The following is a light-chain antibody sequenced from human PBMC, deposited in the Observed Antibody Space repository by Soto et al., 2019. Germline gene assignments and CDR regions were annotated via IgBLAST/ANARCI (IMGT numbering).Light chain of an antibody. V-gene: IGKV3-20*01. CDR2: GAS. CDR3: QQYGNSPET. CDR1: QTVSNSF. Sequence: EIVLTQSPGTLSLSPGERATLYCRTSQTVSNSFLAWYQQKPGQAPRLLIYGASSRATGIPDRFSGSGSGTDFTLTISRLEPEDFAVYYCQQYGNSPETFGQGTKVDIK. J-gene: IGKJ1*01.